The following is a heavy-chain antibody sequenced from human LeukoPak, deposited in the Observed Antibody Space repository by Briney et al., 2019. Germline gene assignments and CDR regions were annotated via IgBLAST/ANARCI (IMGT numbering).Heavy chain of an antibody. D-gene: IGHD6-19*01. CDR2: ISSSGSNI. Sequence: PGGSLTLSCAASGFTFSSYEMNWVRQAPGKGLEWVSYISSSGSNIYYAVSVKGRFTISRDNAKNSLYLQMHSLRAEATAVYYCARVGWSSSGWYDYYYGMDVWGKGNTVTVSS. V-gene: IGHV3-48*03. J-gene: IGHJ6*04. CDR1: GFTFSSYE. CDR3: ARVGWSSSGWYDYYYGMDV.